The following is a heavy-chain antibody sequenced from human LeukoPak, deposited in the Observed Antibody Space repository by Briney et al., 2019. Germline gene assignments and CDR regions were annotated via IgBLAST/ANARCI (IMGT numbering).Heavy chain of an antibody. CDR3: ARVWGRRQWLDQRPFEYFDY. CDR1: GGSFSGYY. V-gene: IGHV4-34*01. Sequence: KPSETLSLTCAVYGGSFSGYYWSWIRQPPGKGLEWIGEINHSGSTNYNPSLKSRVTISVDTSKNQFSLKLSSVTAADTAVYYCARVWGRRQWLDQRPFEYFDYWGQGTLVTVSS. J-gene: IGHJ4*02. CDR2: INHSGST. D-gene: IGHD6-19*01.